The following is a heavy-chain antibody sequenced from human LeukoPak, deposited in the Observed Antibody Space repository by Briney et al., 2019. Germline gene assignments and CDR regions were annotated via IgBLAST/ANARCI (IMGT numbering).Heavy chain of an antibody. J-gene: IGHJ6*04. V-gene: IGHV3-53*01. D-gene: IGHD3-10*01. CDR2: IYSGGST. Sequence: GSLRLSCAASGFTVSSNYMSWVRQAPGKGLEWVSVIYSGGSTYYADSVKGRFTISRDNSKNTLYLQMNSLRAEDTAVYYCARDSGWDYGSGSYYDYYYYYGMDVWGKGTTVTVSS. CDR1: GFTVSSNY. CDR3: ARDSGWDYGSGSYYDYYYYYGMDV.